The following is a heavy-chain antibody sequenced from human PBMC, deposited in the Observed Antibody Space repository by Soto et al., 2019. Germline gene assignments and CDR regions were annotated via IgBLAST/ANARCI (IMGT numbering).Heavy chain of an antibody. CDR2: ISSSGSTI. V-gene: IGHV3-11*01. J-gene: IGHJ5*02. CDR1: GFTFSDYY. Sequence: GGSLRLSCAASGFTFSDYYMSWIRQAPGKGLEWVSYISSSGSTIYYAESVKGRFTISRDNAKKSLYLQMNSLRAEDTAVYYCARVRYYDSGSSINWFDPWGQGTLVTVSS. CDR3: ARVRYYDSGSSINWFDP. D-gene: IGHD3-10*01.